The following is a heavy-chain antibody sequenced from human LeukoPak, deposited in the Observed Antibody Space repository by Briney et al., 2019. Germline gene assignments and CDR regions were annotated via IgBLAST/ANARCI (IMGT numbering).Heavy chain of an antibody. CDR3: AKDDRWLQFCC. CDR1: GLTFGSYE. Sequence: GGSLRLSCAASGLTFGSYEMNWVRQAPGKGLEWVSGIIPSGHTTYYADSVRGRFTISRDNSRNTLYLQMNSLRAEDTAVYYCAKDDRWLQFCCWGQGTLVTVSA. D-gene: IGHD5-24*01. V-gene: IGHV3-23*01. CDR2: IIPSGHTT. J-gene: IGHJ4*02.